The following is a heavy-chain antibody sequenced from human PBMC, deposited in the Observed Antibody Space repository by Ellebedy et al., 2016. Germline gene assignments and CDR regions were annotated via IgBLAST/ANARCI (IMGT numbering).Heavy chain of an antibody. V-gene: IGHV1-2*02. J-gene: IGHJ4*02. Sequence: ASVKVSXXASAYTFTDYYLHWVRQAPGQGLEWMGWIYPKSGNSKSVQRFQGRVTMAWDTSISTAYMELTRLQSDDTAMYYCAAEPTLTGGFDSWGQGTLVTVSS. CDR2: IYPKSGNS. CDR1: AYTFTDYY. D-gene: IGHD2-15*01. CDR3: AAEPTLTGGFDS.